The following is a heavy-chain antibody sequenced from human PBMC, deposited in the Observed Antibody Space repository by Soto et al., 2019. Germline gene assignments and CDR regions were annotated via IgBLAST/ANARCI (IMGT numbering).Heavy chain of an antibody. CDR1: GGTIRSGEYY. CDR3: ARIRGIWDSSGYYHDAFDI. J-gene: IGHJ3*02. CDR2: IDWDDDK. Sequence: TQSLTCTVSGGTIRSGEYYWTWIRQPPGKALEWLALIDWDDDKYYSTSLKTRLTISKDTSKNQVVLTMTNMDPVDTATYYCARIRGIWDSSGYYHDAFDIWGQGTMVTVSS. D-gene: IGHD3-22*01. V-gene: IGHV2-70*01.